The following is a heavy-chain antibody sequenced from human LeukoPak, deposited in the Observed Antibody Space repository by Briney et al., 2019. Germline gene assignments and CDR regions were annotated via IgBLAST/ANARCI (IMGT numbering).Heavy chain of an antibody. J-gene: IGHJ4*02. V-gene: IGHV3-23*01. CDR3: AKEAGYDFWRGRYFDY. Sequence: GGSLRLSCAASGFTFSSYAMSWVRQAPGKGLEWVSAISGSGGSTYYADSVKGRFTISRDNSKNTLYLQMNSLRAEDTAVYYCAKEAGYDFWRGRYFDYWGQGTLVTVSS. CDR2: ISGSGGST. D-gene: IGHD3-3*01. CDR1: GFTFSSYA.